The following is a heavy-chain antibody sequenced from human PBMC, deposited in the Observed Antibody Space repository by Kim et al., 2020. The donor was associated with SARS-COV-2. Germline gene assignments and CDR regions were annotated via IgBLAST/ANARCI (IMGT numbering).Heavy chain of an antibody. CDR2: IYYSGST. CDR1: GGSISSGGYY. J-gene: IGHJ4*02. D-gene: IGHD3-22*01. CDR3: ARETSGYYPRFDY. Sequence: SETLSLTCTVSGGSISSGGYYWSWIRQHPGKGLEWIGYIYYSGSTYYNPSLKSQVTISVDTSKNQFSLKLSSVTAADTAVYYCARETSGYYPRFDYWGQGTLVTVSS. V-gene: IGHV4-31*01.